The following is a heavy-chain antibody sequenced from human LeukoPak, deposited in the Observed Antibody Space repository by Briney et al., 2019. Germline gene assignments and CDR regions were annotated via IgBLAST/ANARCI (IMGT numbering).Heavy chain of an antibody. Sequence: ASVKVSCKASGYSFTSYDINWVRQATGQGLGWMGWMNPHSGNTGYAQKFQGRVTMTRNTSIRTAYMELSSLRSEDTAVYYCATDRVVRGLFVFDYWGQGTLVTVSS. J-gene: IGHJ4*02. CDR1: GYSFTSYD. D-gene: IGHD3-10*01. CDR2: MNPHSGNT. CDR3: ATDRVVRGLFVFDY. V-gene: IGHV1-8*01.